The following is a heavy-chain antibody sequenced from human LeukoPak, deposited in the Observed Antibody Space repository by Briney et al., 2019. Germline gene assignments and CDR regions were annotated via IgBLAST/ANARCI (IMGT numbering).Heavy chain of an antibody. CDR2: IYAGGNT. J-gene: IGHJ6*03. Sequence: PGGSLRLSCAASGFSVGTNYMTWVRQAPGKGLEWVSMIYAGGNTYYRDSVKGRFTISRDNSKNTLYLQMNSLRPEDTAVYYCAKDWRRIVVVGPITRHGNYMDVWGKGTTVTISS. V-gene: IGHV3-53*05. CDR3: AKDWRRIVVVGPITRHGNYMDV. CDR1: GFSVGTNY. D-gene: IGHD2-15*01.